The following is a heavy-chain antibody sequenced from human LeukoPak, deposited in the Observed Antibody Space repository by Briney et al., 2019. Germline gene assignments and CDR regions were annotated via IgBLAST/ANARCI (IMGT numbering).Heavy chain of an antibody. J-gene: IGHJ4*02. CDR3: ARTGSSGNFDY. Sequence: QSGGSLRLSCAASGFTFSSYAMSWVRQAPGKGLEWVSGISGGGGSTYYADSVKGRFTISRDNSKNTLYLQMNSLRAEDTAVYYCARTGSSGNFDYWGQGTLVTVSS. D-gene: IGHD1-26*01. V-gene: IGHV3-23*01. CDR2: ISGGGGST. CDR1: GFTFSSYA.